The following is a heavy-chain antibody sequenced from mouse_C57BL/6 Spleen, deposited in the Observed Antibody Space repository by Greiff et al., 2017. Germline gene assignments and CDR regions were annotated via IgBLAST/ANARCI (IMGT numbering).Heavy chain of an antibody. Sequence: QVQLKESGPGLVQPSQSLSITCTVSGFSLTSYGVHWVRQSPGKGLEWLGVIWRGGSTDYNAAFMSSLSITKDNSKSQVFCKMNSLQADDTAIYYCAKNVITTVVATTGMAMDYWGQGTSVTVSS. J-gene: IGHJ4*01. CDR2: IWRGGST. CDR1: GFSLTSYG. V-gene: IGHV2-5*01. CDR3: AKNVITTVVATTGMAMDY. D-gene: IGHD1-1*01.